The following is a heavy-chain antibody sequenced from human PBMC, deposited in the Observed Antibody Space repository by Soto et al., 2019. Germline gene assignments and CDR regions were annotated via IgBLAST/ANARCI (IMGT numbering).Heavy chain of an antibody. J-gene: IGHJ6*03. V-gene: IGHV3-21*01. CDR1: GFTFSSYS. Sequence: EVQLVESGGGLVKPGGSLRLSCAASGFTFSSYSMNWVRQAPGKGLEWVASISSSSSHIYYEDSVKGRFTISRDNAKNSLYLQMKSLRAGDTAVYYCAGGGMVRGVRDYYYYYYMDVWGKGTTVTVSS. D-gene: IGHD3-10*01. CDR2: ISSSSSHI. CDR3: AGGGMVRGVRDYYYYYYMDV.